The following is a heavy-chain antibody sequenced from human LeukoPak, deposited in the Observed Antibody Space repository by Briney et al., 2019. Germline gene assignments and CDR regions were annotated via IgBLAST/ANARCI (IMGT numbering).Heavy chain of an antibody. CDR1: GGSFSGYY. Sequence: SETLSLTCADHGGSFSGYYWSWIRQPPGKGLEWIGEINHSGSTNYNPSLKSRATISVDTSKNQSSLKLSSVTAADTAVYYCARGDRIVVVTAIGPLDYWGQGTLVTVSS. CDR3: ARGDRIVVVTAIGPLDY. D-gene: IGHD2-21*02. J-gene: IGHJ4*02. V-gene: IGHV4-34*01. CDR2: INHSGST.